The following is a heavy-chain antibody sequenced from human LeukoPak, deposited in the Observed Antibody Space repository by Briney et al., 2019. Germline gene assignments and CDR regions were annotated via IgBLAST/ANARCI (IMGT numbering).Heavy chain of an antibody. CDR2: ISSSSSYI. CDR1: GFTFSSYS. V-gene: IGHV3-21*01. J-gene: IGHJ5*02. Sequence: GSLRLSCAASGFTFSSYSMNWVRQAPGKGLEWVSSISSSSSYIYYADSVKGRFTISRDNAKNSLYLQMDSLRAEDTAVYYCARDRLMSYSGSWYGRDLGKYNWFDPWGQGTLVTVSS. D-gene: IGHD6-13*01. CDR3: ARDRLMSYSGSWYGRDLGKYNWFDP.